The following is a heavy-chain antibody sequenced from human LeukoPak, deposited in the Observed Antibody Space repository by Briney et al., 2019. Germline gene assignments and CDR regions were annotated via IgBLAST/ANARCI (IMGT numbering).Heavy chain of an antibody. CDR3: AKDHLLSSSWPEYFQH. Sequence: PGGSLRLSCVASGFTFSSYAMSWVRQAPGKGLEWVSAISGSGGSTYYADSVKGRFTISRDNSKNTLYLQMNSLRAEDTAVYYCAKDHLLSSSWPEYFQHWGQGTLVTVSS. CDR1: GFTFSSYA. J-gene: IGHJ1*01. CDR2: ISGSGGST. V-gene: IGHV3-23*01. D-gene: IGHD6-13*01.